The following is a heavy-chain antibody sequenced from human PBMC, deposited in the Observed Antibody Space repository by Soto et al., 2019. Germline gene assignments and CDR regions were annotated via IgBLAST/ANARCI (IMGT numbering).Heavy chain of an antibody. Sequence: PSETLSLTCTVSGGSISSYYWSWIRQPPGKGLEWIGYIYYSGSTNYNPSLKSRVTISVDTSKNQFSLKLSSVTAADTAVYYCARETGSSSIAAATQPYFDYWGQGTLVTVSS. CDR2: IYYSGST. CDR1: GGSISSYY. V-gene: IGHV4-59*01. CDR3: ARETGSSSIAAATQPYFDY. J-gene: IGHJ4*02. D-gene: IGHD6-13*01.